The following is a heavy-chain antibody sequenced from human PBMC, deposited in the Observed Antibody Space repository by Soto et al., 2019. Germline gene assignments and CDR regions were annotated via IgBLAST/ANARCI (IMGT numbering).Heavy chain of an antibody. Sequence: SETLSLTCTVSGDSISSSGYFWGWIRQPPGKGLEWIGSIYYSGTTYYNPSLKSRVTISVDTSKNHFSLKLSSVTAADTAVYYCARHRGLGYCGSTSCLYYFDYWGQGTLVTVSS. J-gene: IGHJ4*02. CDR2: IYYSGTT. V-gene: IGHV4-39*01. CDR1: GDSISSSGYF. CDR3: ARHRGLGYCGSTSCLYYFDY. D-gene: IGHD2-2*01.